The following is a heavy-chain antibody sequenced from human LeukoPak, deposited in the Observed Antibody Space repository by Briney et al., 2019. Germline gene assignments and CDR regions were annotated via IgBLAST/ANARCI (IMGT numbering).Heavy chain of an antibody. CDR2: ISSSSSTI. CDR1: GFTFSSYS. V-gene: IGHV3-48*01. Sequence: PGGSLRLSCAASGFTFSSYSTNWVRQAPGKGLEWVSYISSSSSTIYYADSVKGRFTISRDNAKNSLYLQMNSLRAEDTAVYYCASDNIYSSGWFGYWGQGTLVTVSS. J-gene: IGHJ5*01. D-gene: IGHD6-19*01. CDR3: ASDNIYSSGWFGY.